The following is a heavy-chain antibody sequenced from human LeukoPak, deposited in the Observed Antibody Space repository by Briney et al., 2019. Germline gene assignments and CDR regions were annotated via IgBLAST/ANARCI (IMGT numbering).Heavy chain of an antibody. Sequence: GRSLRLSCAASGFTFSSYAMHWVRQAPGKGLEWVAVISYDGSNKYYADSVKGRFTISRDNSKNTLYLQMNSLRAEDTAVYYCAKEKGRYYDFWSGPMDVWGKGTTVTVSS. CDR3: AKEKGRYYDFWSGPMDV. J-gene: IGHJ6*03. D-gene: IGHD3-3*01. CDR2: ISYDGSNK. CDR1: GFTFSSYA. V-gene: IGHV3-30-3*01.